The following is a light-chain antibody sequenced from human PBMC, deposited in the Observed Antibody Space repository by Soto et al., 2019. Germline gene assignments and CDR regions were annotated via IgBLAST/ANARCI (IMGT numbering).Light chain of an antibody. CDR3: QSYDSSLSGV. Sequence: QSLLTQPPSVSGAPGQRVTISCTGSSSNIGAGYDVHWYQQLPGTAPKLLIYGNSNRPSGVPDRFSRSKSGTSASLAITGLQAEDEADYYCQSYDSSLSGVFGGGTKLTVL. V-gene: IGLV1-40*01. J-gene: IGLJ2*01. CDR2: GNS. CDR1: SSNIGAGYD.